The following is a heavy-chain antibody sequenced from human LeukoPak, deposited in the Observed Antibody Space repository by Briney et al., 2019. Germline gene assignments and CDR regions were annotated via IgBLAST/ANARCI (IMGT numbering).Heavy chain of an antibody. J-gene: IGHJ4*02. V-gene: IGHV3-53*01. CDR1: GFAVGSIY. CDR2: IYSGGAI. CDR3: ARRPGN. Sequence: GGSLRLSCVASGFAVGSIYMSWVRQAPGKGLEWVSLIYSGGAIRYADSVKGRFTISRDSSKNTLFLQMNDLTVEDTARYYCARRPGNWGQGILVTVPS. D-gene: IGHD1-14*01.